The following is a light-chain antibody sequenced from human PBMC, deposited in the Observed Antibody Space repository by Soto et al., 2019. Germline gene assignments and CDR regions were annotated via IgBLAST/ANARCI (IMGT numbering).Light chain of an antibody. CDR2: AAS. V-gene: IGKV1-39*01. J-gene: IGKJ1*01. CDR3: QQSYSTSTWT. CDR1: QSISSY. Sequence: DIQMTQSPSSLSASVGDRVTITCRASQSISSYLNWYQQKPGKAPKLLIYAASSLQSGVPSRFSGSGSGTDFTLTISSLQPEDFATYYCQQSYSTSTWTFGQGIKVDIK.